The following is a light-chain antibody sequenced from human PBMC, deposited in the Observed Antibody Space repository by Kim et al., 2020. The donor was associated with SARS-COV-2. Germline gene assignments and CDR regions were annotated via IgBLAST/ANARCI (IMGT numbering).Light chain of an antibody. J-gene: IGLJ2*01. Sequence: GQRVTISCSGSSSNIGSNYVYWYQHLPGTAPKLLIYRNNQRPSGVPVRFSGSKSGTSASLAISGLRSEDEADYYCAAWDDSLSGPVFGGGTQLTVL. CDR2: RNN. CDR1: SSNIGSNY. V-gene: IGLV1-47*01. CDR3: AAWDDSLSGPV.